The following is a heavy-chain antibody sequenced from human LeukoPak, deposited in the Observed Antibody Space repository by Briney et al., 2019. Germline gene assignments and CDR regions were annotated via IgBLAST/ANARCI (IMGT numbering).Heavy chain of an antibody. CDR2: IYYSGST. CDR1: GGSISSYY. Sequence: PSETLSLTCNVSGGSISSYYWSWIRQPPGKGLEWIGYIYYSGSTYYNPSLKSRVTISVDTAKNQFSLELGSVTAADTAVYFCARGDNYYYGMDVWGQGTTVTVSS. J-gene: IGHJ6*02. CDR3: ARGDNYYYGMDV. V-gene: IGHV4-59*01.